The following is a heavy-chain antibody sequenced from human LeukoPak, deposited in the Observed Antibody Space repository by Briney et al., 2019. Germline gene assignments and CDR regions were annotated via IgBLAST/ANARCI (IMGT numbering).Heavy chain of an antibody. J-gene: IGHJ3*02. CDR3: AKGKEGYSSRDDAFDI. V-gene: IGHV3-23*01. CDR2: ISGSGGST. D-gene: IGHD6-13*01. CDR1: GYTFSSYA. Sequence: PGGSLRLSCAASGYTFSSYAMSWVRQAPGKGLEWVSAISGSGGSTYYADSVKGRFTISRDNSKNTLYLQMNSLRAEDTAVYYCAKGKEGYSSRDDAFDIWGQGTMVTVSS.